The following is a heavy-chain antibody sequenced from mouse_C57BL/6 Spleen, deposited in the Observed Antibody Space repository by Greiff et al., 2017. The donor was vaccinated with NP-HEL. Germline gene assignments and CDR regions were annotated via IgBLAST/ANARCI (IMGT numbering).Heavy chain of an antibody. CDR1: GYTFTGYW. Sequence: QVQLKESGAELMKPGASVKLSCKATGYTFTGYWIEWVKQRPGHGLEWIGEILPGSGSTNYNEKFKGKATFTADTSSNTAYMQLSSLTTGDSAIYYGARREYDGLAYWGQGTLVTVSA. V-gene: IGHV1-9*01. CDR2: ILPGSGST. J-gene: IGHJ3*01. D-gene: IGHD2-14*01. CDR3: ARREYDGLAY.